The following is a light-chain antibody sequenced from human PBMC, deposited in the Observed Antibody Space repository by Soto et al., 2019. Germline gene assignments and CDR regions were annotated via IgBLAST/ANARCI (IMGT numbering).Light chain of an antibody. J-gene: IGKJ1*01. CDR3: QQYGSSPWT. CDR2: DAS. Sequence: EIVLTQSPATLSLSPGERATLSCRASQSVGTSLAWFQQKRGQAPRLLINDASKRATGIPGRFSGSGSGTDFTLTISSLEPEDFAVYYCQQYGSSPWTFGQGTKVEIK. V-gene: IGKV3-11*01. CDR1: QSVGTS.